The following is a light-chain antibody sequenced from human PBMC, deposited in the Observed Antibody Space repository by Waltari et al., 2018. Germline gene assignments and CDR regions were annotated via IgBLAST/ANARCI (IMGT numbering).Light chain of an antibody. J-gene: IGLJ3*02. V-gene: IGLV1-44*01. CDR1: SSNIGDNV. Sequence: QSVLTQPPSASGTPGQRVTISCSGSSSNIGDNVVNWYQQLPGKAPKLPNYRNEQRPSGVPDRFSASKSGTSASLAISGLQSEDEADYYCAAWDDRMNGHWVFGGGTKVTVL. CDR2: RNE. CDR3: AAWDDRMNGHWV.